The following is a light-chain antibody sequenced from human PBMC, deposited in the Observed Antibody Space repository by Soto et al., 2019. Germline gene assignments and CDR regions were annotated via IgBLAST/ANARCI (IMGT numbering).Light chain of an antibody. CDR3: QQYYSYPFT. CDR2: AAS. V-gene: IGKV1-8*01. CDR1: QGISSY. Sequence: IQLTQSPPTLSASTGDRVTITCRASQGISSYLAWYQQKPGKAPKLLIYAASTLQSGVPSRFSGSGSGTDFTLTISCLQSEDFATYYCQQYYSYPFTFGPGTKVDIK. J-gene: IGKJ3*01.